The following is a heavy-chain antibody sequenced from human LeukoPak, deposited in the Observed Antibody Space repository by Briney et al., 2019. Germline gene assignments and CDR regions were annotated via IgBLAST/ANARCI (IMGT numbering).Heavy chain of an antibody. Sequence: GGSLRLSCAASGFTFSSNAMSWVRQAPGKGLEWVSVITGNGGRTYYTESVKGRFIISRDNSKNTLSLQMNSLRAEDTAVYYCAKDAVARSSGGDYFDYWGHGTLVTVSS. D-gene: IGHD1-26*01. V-gene: IGHV3-23*01. CDR1: GFTFSSNA. CDR2: ITGNGGRT. CDR3: AKDAVARSSGGDYFDY. J-gene: IGHJ4*01.